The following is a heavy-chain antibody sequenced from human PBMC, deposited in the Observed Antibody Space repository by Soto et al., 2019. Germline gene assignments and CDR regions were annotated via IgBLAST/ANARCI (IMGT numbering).Heavy chain of an antibody. D-gene: IGHD7-27*01. Sequence: CCCIRIRQPPGKGLEWIGYIYNSGNTNYNPSLKSRVTISVDTSKNQFSLKLSSVTAADTAVYYCARRWGRTFDYWGQGTLVTSPQ. CDR2: IYNSGNT. J-gene: IGHJ4*02. V-gene: IGHV4-59*08. CDR3: ARRWGRTFDY. CDR1: CC.